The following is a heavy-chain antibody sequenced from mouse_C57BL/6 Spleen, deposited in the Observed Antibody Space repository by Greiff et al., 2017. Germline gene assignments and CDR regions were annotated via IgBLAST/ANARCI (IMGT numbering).Heavy chain of an antibody. D-gene: IGHD2-4*01. Sequence: VQLQQSGPGLVQPSPSLSITCTVSGFSLTSYGVPWVRQSPGKGLEWLGVIWSGGRTDYNAAFISRLSISKDNSTSHVFFKMNSLQADDTAIYYCARNDYDGDWYFDVWGTGTTVTVSS. CDR3: ARNDYDGDWYFDV. CDR1: GFSLTSYG. V-gene: IGHV2-2*01. CDR2: IWSGGRT. J-gene: IGHJ1*03.